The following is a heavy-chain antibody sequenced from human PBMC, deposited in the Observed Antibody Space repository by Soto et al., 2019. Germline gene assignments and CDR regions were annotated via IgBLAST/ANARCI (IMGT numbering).Heavy chain of an antibody. V-gene: IGHV4-39*02. CDR1: GGSISSSSYF. D-gene: IGHD2-15*01. J-gene: IGHJ4*02. CDR3: ARTKGGYCSGGTCPHDY. Sequence: SETLSLTCTVSGGSISSSSYFWGWIRQPPGKGLEWIGSLYFSGSTYYNPSLKSRVTISVDTSKIHFSLNLSSVTAADTAVYYCARTKGGYCSGGTCPHDYWGQGTLVTV. CDR2: LYFSGST.